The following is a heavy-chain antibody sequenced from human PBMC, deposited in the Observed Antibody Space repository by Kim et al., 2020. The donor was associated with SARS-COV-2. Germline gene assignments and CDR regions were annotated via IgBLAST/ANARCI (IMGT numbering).Heavy chain of an antibody. CDR1: GGSISSYY. CDR3: ARGDITMVRGDVKLDV. Sequence: SETLSLTCTVSGGSISSYYWSWIRRPPGKGLEWIGYIYYSGSTNYNPSLKSRVTISVDTSKNQFSLKLSSVTAADTAVYYCARGDITMVRGDVKLDVWGQGTTVTVSS. D-gene: IGHD3-10*01. J-gene: IGHJ6*02. V-gene: IGHV4-59*13. CDR2: IYYSGST.